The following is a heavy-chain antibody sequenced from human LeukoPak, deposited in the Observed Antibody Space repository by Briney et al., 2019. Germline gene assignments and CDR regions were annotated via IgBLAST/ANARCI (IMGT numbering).Heavy chain of an antibody. CDR2: INPNSGGT. Sequence: GASVKVSCKASGYTFTCYYMHWVRQAPGQGLEWMGWINPNSGGTNYAQKFQGRVTMTRDTSISTAYMELSRLRSDDTAVYYCARGRNDYDYYYYMDVWGKGTTVTVSS. CDR1: GYTFTCYY. D-gene: IGHD1-14*01. V-gene: IGHV1-2*02. CDR3: ARGRNDYDYYYYMDV. J-gene: IGHJ6*03.